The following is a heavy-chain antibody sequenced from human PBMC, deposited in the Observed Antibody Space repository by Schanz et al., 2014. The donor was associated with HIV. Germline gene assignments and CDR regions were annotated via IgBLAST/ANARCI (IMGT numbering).Heavy chain of an antibody. D-gene: IGHD2-15*01. CDR1: GYSFTSYD. Sequence: VQLVQSGAEVQKPGASVKVSCKASGYSFTSYDINWVRQAPGQGLEWMGWISAYKGNTNYAQKLQGRATMTTDTSTNTAYMELRRLRSDDTAVYYCARWGRGCSGGSCYWGYYGMDVWGQGTTVTVSS. V-gene: IGHV1-18*01. J-gene: IGHJ6*02. CDR2: ISAYKGNT. CDR3: ARWGRGCSGGSCYWGYYGMDV.